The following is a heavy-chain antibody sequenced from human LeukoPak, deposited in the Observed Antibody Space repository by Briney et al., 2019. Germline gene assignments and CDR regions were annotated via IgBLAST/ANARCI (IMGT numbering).Heavy chain of an antibody. CDR2: ISNTDETR. D-gene: IGHD6-19*01. Sequence: GRSLRLSCAASGFNFRSYEMNWVRLAPGKGLEWVSYISNTDETRTYADSVKGRFTISRDNAKNSLHLEMNSLRAEDTAVYYCAREIVSAVAGNFDYWGQGTLVTVSS. V-gene: IGHV3-48*03. J-gene: IGHJ4*02. CDR1: GFNFRSYE. CDR3: AREIVSAVAGNFDY.